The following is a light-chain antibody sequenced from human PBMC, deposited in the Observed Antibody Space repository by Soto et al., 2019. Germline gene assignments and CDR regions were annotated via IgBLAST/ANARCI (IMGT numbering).Light chain of an antibody. Sequence: EIVLTQSPATLSLSPGERATLSCRASQSVSSYLAWYQQKPGQAPRLLIYDASNSATGIPARFSGSGSGTDFTLIISSLEPEDFAVYYCHQRSNWPPWTFGQGTKVELK. V-gene: IGKV3-11*01. CDR1: QSVSSY. CDR2: DAS. J-gene: IGKJ1*01. CDR3: HQRSNWPPWT.